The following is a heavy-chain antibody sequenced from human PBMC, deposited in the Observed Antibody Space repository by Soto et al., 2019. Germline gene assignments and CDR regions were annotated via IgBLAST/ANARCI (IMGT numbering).Heavy chain of an antibody. CDR3: AKNPRTSSAGAYSYMDV. J-gene: IGHJ6*03. Sequence: GGSLRLSCAASGFTFSSCAMSWVRQAPGKGLEWVSAISGAGDWTHYADSVKGRFTISRDKSKNTLFLQMNSLRAEDTAVYYCAKNPRTSSAGAYSYMDVWANGTAVTVSS. D-gene: IGHD2-2*01. V-gene: IGHV3-23*01. CDR1: GFTFSSCA. CDR2: ISGAGDWT.